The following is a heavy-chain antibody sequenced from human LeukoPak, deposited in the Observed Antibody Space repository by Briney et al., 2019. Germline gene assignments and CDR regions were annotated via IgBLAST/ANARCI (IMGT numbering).Heavy chain of an antibody. CDR1: GFTLSSYA. D-gene: IGHD4-17*01. CDR2: ISFDGSHE. Sequence: GGSLRLSCAGSGFTLSSYAIHWVRQAPGKGLEWVAVISFDGSHELYADSVKGRFTVSRDNSKNTLYLQMNSLRTEDTAMYYCAREAGENVGENGDPPYYYLYMDVWGKGTTVTVSS. CDR3: AREAGENVGENGDPPYYYLYMDV. V-gene: IGHV3-30*04. J-gene: IGHJ6*03.